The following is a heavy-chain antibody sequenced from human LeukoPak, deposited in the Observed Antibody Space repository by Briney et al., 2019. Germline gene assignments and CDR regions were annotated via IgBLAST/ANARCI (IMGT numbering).Heavy chain of an antibody. V-gene: IGHV3-30*18. Sequence: GGSLRLSCAASGFTFSSYGMPWVRQAPGKGLEWVAVISYDGSNKYYADSVKGRFTISRDNSKNTLYLQMNSLRAEDTAVYYCAKDQGIDFWSGYYTDYYYGMDVWGQGTTVTVSS. CDR2: ISYDGSNK. D-gene: IGHD3-3*01. CDR1: GFTFSSYG. J-gene: IGHJ6*02. CDR3: AKDQGIDFWSGYYTDYYYGMDV.